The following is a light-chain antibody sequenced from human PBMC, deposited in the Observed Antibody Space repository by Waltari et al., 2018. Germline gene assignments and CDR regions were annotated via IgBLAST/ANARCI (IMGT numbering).Light chain of an antibody. Sequence: QSALTQTAAVSGSPGQSITISCTGTTSDVGIYNLVSWYQQHPGKAPTLIIYDVNKRPAVVSSRFSGSKSGNTAALSISGLQAADEAEYYCCSYAGSAISVFGGGTKLTVL. CDR2: DVN. J-gene: IGLJ3*02. CDR3: CSYAGSAISV. CDR1: TSDVGIYNL. V-gene: IGLV2-23*02.